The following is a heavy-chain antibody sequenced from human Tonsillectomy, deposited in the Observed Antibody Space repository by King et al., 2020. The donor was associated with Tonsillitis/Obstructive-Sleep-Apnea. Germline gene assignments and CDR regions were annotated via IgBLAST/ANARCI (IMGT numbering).Heavy chain of an antibody. CDR2: ISSSADSI. Sequence: VQLVESGGNLVQPGGSLRLSCAASGFTFSTYEMTWVRQAPGEGLEWLSYISSSADSIYYADSVKGRFTISRDNAKNSLYLQMNSLRAEDTAFYYCVRGDWQSPPYFHFWGQGTLVPVSS. CDR1: GFTFSTYE. CDR3: VRGDWQSPPYFHF. V-gene: IGHV3-48*03. J-gene: IGHJ4*02. D-gene: IGHD3-9*01.